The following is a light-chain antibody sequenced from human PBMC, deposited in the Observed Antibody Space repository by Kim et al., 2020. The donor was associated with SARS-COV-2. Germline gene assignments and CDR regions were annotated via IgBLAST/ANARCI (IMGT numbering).Light chain of an antibody. J-gene: IGKJ5*01. CDR3: QQYKSYSLT. Sequence: ASVGDRVTITCRASQSISSWLAWYQQKPGKAPNLLIYDASSLESGVPSRFSGSGSGTEFTLTISSLQPDDFATYYCQQYKSYSLTFGQGTRLEIK. CDR1: QSISSW. V-gene: IGKV1-5*01. CDR2: DAS.